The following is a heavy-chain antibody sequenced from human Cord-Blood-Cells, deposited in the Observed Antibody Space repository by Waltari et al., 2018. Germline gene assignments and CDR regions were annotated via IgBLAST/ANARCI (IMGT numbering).Heavy chain of an antibody. V-gene: IGHV4-39*01. CDR3: ARRGRYCSSTSCYEYAFDI. D-gene: IGHD2-2*01. CDR2: IYYSGST. J-gene: IGHJ3*02. Sequence: QLQLQESGPGLVKPSETLSLTCPVSGGSISSSSYYWGWIRPPPGKGLEWLGSIYYSGSTYYNPSLKSRVTISVDTSKNQFSLKLSSVTAADTAVYYCARRGRYCSSTSCYEYAFDIWGQGTMVTVSS. CDR1: GGSISSSSYY.